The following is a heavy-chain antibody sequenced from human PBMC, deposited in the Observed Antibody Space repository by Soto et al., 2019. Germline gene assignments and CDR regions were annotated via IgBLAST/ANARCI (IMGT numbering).Heavy chain of an antibody. CDR3: ARGRSRYYFDY. Sequence: QLQLQESGSGLVKPSQTLSLTCAVSGGSISSGGYSWSWIRQPPGKGLEWIGYIYHSGSTYYNPSLKGRVTISVDRSKNQFSLKLSSVTAADTAVYYCARGRSRYYFDYWGQGTLVTVSS. J-gene: IGHJ4*02. CDR1: GGSISSGGYS. V-gene: IGHV4-30-2*01. CDR2: IYHSGST.